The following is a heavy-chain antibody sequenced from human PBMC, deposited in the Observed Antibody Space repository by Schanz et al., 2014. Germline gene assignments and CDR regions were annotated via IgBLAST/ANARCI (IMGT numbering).Heavy chain of an antibody. CDR3: ARHGELGGCSSSSCWALNWFDP. D-gene: IGHD2-2*01. Sequence: QVQLQESGPGLVKSSETLSLTCTVSGGSISSFYWGWIRQPAGKGLEWIGRIYTSGSTNYNPSLKSRVTMSLDTSKNQFSLKLSSVTAADTAVYYCARHGELGGCSSSSCWALNWFDPWGQGTLVTVSS. V-gene: IGHV4-4*07. J-gene: IGHJ5*02. CDR2: IYTSGST. CDR1: GGSISSFY.